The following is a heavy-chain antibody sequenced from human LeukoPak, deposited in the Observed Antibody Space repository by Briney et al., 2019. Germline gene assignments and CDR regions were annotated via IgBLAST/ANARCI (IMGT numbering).Heavy chain of an antibody. CDR3: ARNAYYYGSGSYYNWFDP. CDR2: INPNSGGT. J-gene: IGHJ5*02. Sequence: ASVKVSCKAPGYTFTGYYMHWVRPAPGQGLEWMGWINPNSGGTNYAQKFQGWVTMTRDTSISTAYMELSRLRSDDTAVYYCARNAYYYGSGSYYNWFDPWGQGTLVTVSS. CDR1: GYTFTGYY. V-gene: IGHV1-2*04. D-gene: IGHD3-10*01.